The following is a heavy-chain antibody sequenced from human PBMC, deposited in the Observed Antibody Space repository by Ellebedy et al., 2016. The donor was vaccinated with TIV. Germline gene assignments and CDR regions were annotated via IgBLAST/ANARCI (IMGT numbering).Heavy chain of an antibody. D-gene: IGHD3-10*01. CDR3: AKALLGGEDYYYYYYMDV. CDR1: GFTFDDYA. J-gene: IGHJ6*03. V-gene: IGHV3-9*01. Sequence: PGGSLRLSCAATGFTFDDYAMHWVRQVPGKGLEWVSGITRNIGSIGYADSVKGRFTISRDNAKNSLYLQMNSLRAEDTAFYYCAKALLGGEDYYYYYYMDVWGKGTTVTVSS. CDR2: ITRNIGSI.